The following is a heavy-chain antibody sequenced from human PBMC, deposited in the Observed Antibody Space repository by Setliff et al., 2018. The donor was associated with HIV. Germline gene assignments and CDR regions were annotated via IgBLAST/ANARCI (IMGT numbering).Heavy chain of an antibody. D-gene: IGHD3-10*01. CDR1: GYTFTGYY. Sequence: ASVKVSCKASGYTFTGYYMHLVRQAPGQGLEWMGWINPNSGGTNYAQKFQGRVTMTRDTSISTAYMELSRLRTGDTAVYYCARGDPWFGELLSYNDYGMDVWGQGTTVTVSS. V-gene: IGHV1-2*02. CDR3: ARGDPWFGELLSYNDYGMDV. CDR2: INPNSGGT. J-gene: IGHJ6*02.